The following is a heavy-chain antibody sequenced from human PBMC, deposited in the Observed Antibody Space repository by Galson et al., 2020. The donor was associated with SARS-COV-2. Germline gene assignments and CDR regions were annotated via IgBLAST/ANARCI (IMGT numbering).Heavy chain of an antibody. CDR3: ARVRRSGSYYYYFDY. CDR1: GYSNGYC. V-gene: IGHV4-38-2*02. D-gene: IGHD3-10*01. CDR2: IYSGRPTYYSGYVYHNGST. J-gene: IGHJ4*02. Sequence: ASETLSLTCSVSGYSNGYCWGWIRQPPGKGLEWLGYIYSGRPTYYSGYVYHNGSTYYNPSLKSRVTVSLDTSKNQFFLKLSSVTAADTAVYYCARVRRSGSYYYYFDYWGQGTLVTVSS.